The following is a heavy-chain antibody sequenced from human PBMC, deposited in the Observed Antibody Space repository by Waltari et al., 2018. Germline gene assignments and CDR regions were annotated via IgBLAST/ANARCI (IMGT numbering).Heavy chain of an antibody. CDR1: GYSISSGYY. V-gene: IGHV4-38-2*01. CDR2: IYHSGST. Sequence: QVQLQESGPGLVKPSETLSLTCAVSGYSISSGYYWGWIRHPPGKGLEWIGSIYHSGSTYYNPALKSRVTISVDTSKNQFSLKLSSVTAADTAVYYCARHGDYVDFDYWGQGTLVTVSS. J-gene: IGHJ4*02. CDR3: ARHGDYVDFDY. D-gene: IGHD4-17*01.